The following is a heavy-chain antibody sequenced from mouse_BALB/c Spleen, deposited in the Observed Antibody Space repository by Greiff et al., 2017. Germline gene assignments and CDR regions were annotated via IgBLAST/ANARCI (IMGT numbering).Heavy chain of an antibody. Sequence: VHVKQSGPELVKPGASVKVSCKASGYSFTDYNMYWVKQSHGKSLEWIGYIDPYNGGTSYNQKFKGKATLTVDKSSSTAFMHLNSLTSEDSAVYYCAREVTTATGGYWYFDVWGAGTTVTVSS. D-gene: IGHD1-2*01. CDR1: GYSFTDYN. CDR2: IDPYNGGT. V-gene: IGHV1S135*01. J-gene: IGHJ1*01. CDR3: AREVTTATGGYWYFDV.